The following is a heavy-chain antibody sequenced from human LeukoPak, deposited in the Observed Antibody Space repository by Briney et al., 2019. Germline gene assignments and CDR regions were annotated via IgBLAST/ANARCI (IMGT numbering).Heavy chain of an antibody. CDR3: ARGRWNDDYYYYGMDA. Sequence: SQTLSLTCAVSGXSFSGYYGRWIRQPPGKGLEWIGEINHSGSTNYNPYLKSRVTISVDTSKNQFSLKLSSVTAADTAVYYCARGRWNDDYYYYGMDAWGQGTTVTVSS. V-gene: IGHV4-34*01. CDR1: GXSFSGYY. J-gene: IGHJ6*02. CDR2: INHSGST. D-gene: IGHD1-1*01.